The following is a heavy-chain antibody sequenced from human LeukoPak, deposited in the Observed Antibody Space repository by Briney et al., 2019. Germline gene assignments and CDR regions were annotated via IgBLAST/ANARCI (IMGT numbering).Heavy chain of an antibody. CDR3: ARGQYYYGSGSYYNVWNYWFDP. D-gene: IGHD3-10*01. Sequence: SETLSLTCTVSGGSISSYYWSWIRQPPGKGLEWIGYIYYSGSTNYNPSLKSRVTISVDTSKNQFSLKLSSVTAADTAVYYCARGQYYYGSGSYYNVWNYWFDPWGQGTLVTVSS. CDR1: GGSISSYY. CDR2: IYYSGST. V-gene: IGHV4-59*01. J-gene: IGHJ5*02.